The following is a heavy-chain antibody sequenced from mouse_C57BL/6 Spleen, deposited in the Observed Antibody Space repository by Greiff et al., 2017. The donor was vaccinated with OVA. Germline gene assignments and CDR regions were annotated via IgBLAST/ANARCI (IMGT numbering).Heavy chain of an antibody. D-gene: IGHD2-10*01. Sequence: EVKLEESGGGLVKPGGSLRLSCAASGFTFSDYGMHWVRQAPEKGLEWVAYISSGSSTIYYADTVKGRFTISRDNAKNTLFLQMTSLRSEDTAMYYCARPYYDAMDYWGQGTSVTVSS. CDR2: ISSGSSTI. J-gene: IGHJ4*01. V-gene: IGHV5-17*01. CDR3: ARPYYDAMDY. CDR1: GFTFSDYG.